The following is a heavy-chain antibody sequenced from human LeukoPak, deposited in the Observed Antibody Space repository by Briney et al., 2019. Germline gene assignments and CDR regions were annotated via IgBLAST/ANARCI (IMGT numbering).Heavy chain of an antibody. D-gene: IGHD2-2*01. CDR2: IYYSGST. CDR1: GGSLSSSSYY. J-gene: IGHJ4*02. CDR3: ARQGGCSSTSCYSPLFDY. Sequence: SETLSLTCTVSGGSLSSSSYYWGWIRQPPGQGLEWVGSIYYSGSTYYNPSLKSRVTISVYTSKNQFSLKLGSVTAADTAVYYCARQGGCSSTSCYSPLFDYWGQGTLVTVSS. V-gene: IGHV4-39*01.